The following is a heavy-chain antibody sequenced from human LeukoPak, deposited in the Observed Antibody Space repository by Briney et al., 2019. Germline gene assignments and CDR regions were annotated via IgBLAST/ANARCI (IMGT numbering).Heavy chain of an antibody. D-gene: IGHD3-22*01. CDR1: GYSISSGYY. V-gene: IGHV4-38-2*01. J-gene: IGHJ4*02. CDR2: IYHSEST. Sequence: SETLSLTCAVSGYSISSGYYWGWIRQPPGKGLEWIGTIYHSESTYYNPSLKSRVTIPVDTSKNQFSLKLSSVTAADTAVYYCARLGALVVAPFDYWGQGTLVTVSS. CDR3: ARLGALVVAPFDY.